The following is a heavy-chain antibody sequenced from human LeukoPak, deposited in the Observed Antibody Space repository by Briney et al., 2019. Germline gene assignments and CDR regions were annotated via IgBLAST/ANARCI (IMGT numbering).Heavy chain of an antibody. J-gene: IGHJ4*02. D-gene: IGHD5-18*01. CDR1: GFTVSSNY. V-gene: IGHV3-53*01. Sequence: GGSLRLSCAASGFTVSSNYMSWVRQAPGKGLEWVSVIYSGGSTYYADSVKGRLTISRDNSKNTLYLQKNSLRAEDTAVYYCAKRIQSAMATGHWGQGTLVTVSS. CDR2: IYSGGST. CDR3: AKRIQSAMATGH.